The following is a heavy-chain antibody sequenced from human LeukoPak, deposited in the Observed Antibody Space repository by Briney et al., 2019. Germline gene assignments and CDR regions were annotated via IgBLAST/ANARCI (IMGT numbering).Heavy chain of an antibody. V-gene: IGHV3-21*01. CDR3: ARYYYGSGDYYLDY. CDR1: GSTFSSYR. D-gene: IGHD3-10*01. Sequence: GGSLRLSCAASGSTFSSYRMNWVRQPPGKGLGWVSSISSSSSYIYYEDSVKGRFTISRDKAKISLYLQMTSLRAEDTAVYYCARYYYGSGDYYLDYWGQGTLVTVSS. CDR2: ISSSSSYI. J-gene: IGHJ4*02.